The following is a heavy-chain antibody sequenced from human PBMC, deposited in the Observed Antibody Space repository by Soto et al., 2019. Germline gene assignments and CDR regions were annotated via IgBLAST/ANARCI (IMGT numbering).Heavy chain of an antibody. CDR3: ARQRTTVVTQAYFDH. V-gene: IGHV4-39*01. CDR2: IYYSGRT. Sequence: PSETLSLTCIVSGESISSSSYYWGWIRQPPGKGLEWIGSIYYSGRTYYNPSFKSRVTISIDTSKNQFSLKLSSVTVTDTAVYYCARQRTTVVTQAYFDHWGQGALVTVSS. D-gene: IGHD2-21*02. J-gene: IGHJ4*02. CDR1: GESISSSSYY.